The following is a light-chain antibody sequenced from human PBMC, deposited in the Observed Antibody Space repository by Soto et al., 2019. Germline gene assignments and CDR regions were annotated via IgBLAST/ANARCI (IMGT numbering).Light chain of an antibody. J-gene: IGKJ4*01. Sequence: IVMPQSPATLSVSPGERPTLSCMASQSVSSYLAWYQQKPGQAPRLLIYGASTRATRIPASFSGSGSGADFTLTITSLQSEDFAVYYCQQYGSSQLTFGGGTKVDIK. CDR3: QQYGSSQLT. V-gene: IGKV3D-15*01. CDR2: GAS. CDR1: QSVSSY.